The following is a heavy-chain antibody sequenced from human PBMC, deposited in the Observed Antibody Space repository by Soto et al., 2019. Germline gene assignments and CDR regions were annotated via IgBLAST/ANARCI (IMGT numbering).Heavy chain of an antibody. Sequence: GGSLRLSCVASGFTFSSYAMSWVRQAAGKGLEWVSTISGSGAKAYFADSVKGRFTISRDNSKNTLYLQMDSLRAEDTAVYYCAKASYDILTGYSPDYWGQGTLVTVSS. D-gene: IGHD3-9*01. CDR1: GFTFSSYA. CDR3: AKASYDILTGYSPDY. J-gene: IGHJ4*02. CDR2: ISGSGAKA. V-gene: IGHV3-23*01.